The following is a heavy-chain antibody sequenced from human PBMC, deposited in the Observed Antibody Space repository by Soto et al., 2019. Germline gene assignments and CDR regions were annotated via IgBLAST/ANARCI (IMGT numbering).Heavy chain of an antibody. CDR1: GGSISSSSYY. Sequence: QLQLQESGPGLVKPSETLSLTCTVSGGSISSSSYYWGWIRQPPGKGLEWIGSIYYSGSTYYNPSLKSRVTISVDTSKNQFSLKLSSVTAADTAVYYCAALGYCSSTSCYAFDIWGQGTMVTVSS. CDR2: IYYSGST. V-gene: IGHV4-39*01. D-gene: IGHD2-2*01. CDR3: AALGYCSSTSCYAFDI. J-gene: IGHJ3*02.